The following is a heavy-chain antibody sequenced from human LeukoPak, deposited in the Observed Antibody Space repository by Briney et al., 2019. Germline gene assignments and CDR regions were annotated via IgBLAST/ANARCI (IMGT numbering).Heavy chain of an antibody. CDR2: INPNSGGT. D-gene: IGHD3-9*01. Sequence: GASVKVSCKASGYTFTGYYMHWVRQAPGQGLEWMGWINPNSGGTNYAQKFQGRVTMTRDTSISTAHMELSRLRSEDTAVYYCARVFVEAYYDILTGPSPFYYYYYGMDVWGQGTTVTVSS. V-gene: IGHV1-2*02. J-gene: IGHJ6*02. CDR1: GYTFTGYY. CDR3: ARVFVEAYYDILTGPSPFYYYYYGMDV.